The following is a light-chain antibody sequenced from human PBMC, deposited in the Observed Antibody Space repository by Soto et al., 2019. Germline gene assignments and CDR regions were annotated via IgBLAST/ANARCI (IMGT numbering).Light chain of an antibody. CDR2: EVV. J-gene: IGLJ1*01. CDR3: SSYTTTNSWI. CDR1: TSDDY. V-gene: IGLV2-14*01. Sequence: QSALTQPASVSGSPGQSITISCTGATSDDYVSWYQQPPGKAPKLLIYEVVNRPSEVSNRFSGSKSDNTASLTTSGLQAEDEAHYYCSSYTTTNSWIFGTGTKVTVL.